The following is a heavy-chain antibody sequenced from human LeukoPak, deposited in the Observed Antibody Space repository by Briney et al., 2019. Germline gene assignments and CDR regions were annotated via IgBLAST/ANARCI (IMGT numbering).Heavy chain of an antibody. CDR3: ARWVAAAGAAFDY. J-gene: IGHJ4*02. V-gene: IGHV3-11*04. D-gene: IGHD6-13*01. Sequence: PGGSLRLSCAASGFTFSDHYMDWVRQAPGRGLEWVSYISSSGSSIYYADSVKGRFTISRDNAKNSLYLQMNSLRAEDTAVYYCARWVAAAGAAFDYWGQGTLVTVSS. CDR1: GFTFSDHY. CDR2: ISSSGSSI.